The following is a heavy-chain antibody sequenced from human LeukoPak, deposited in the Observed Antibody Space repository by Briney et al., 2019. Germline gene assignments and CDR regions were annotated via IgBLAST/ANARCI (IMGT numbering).Heavy chain of an antibody. J-gene: IGHJ6*03. V-gene: IGHV4-38-2*01. CDR3: ARKYYDFWSGYYKYYYYYMDV. D-gene: IGHD3-3*01. CDR1: GYSSSSGYY. CDR2: IYHSGST. Sequence: ESGPGLVKPSETLSLTCAVSGYSSSSGYYWGWIRQPPGKGLEWIGSIYHSGSTYYNPSLKSRVTISVDTSKNQFSLKLSSVTAADTAVYYCARKYYDFWSGYYKYYYYYMDVWGKGTTVTVSS.